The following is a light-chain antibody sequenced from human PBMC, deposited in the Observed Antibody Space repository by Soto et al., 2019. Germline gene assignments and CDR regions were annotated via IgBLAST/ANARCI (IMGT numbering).Light chain of an antibody. CDR1: SSDVGGYNY. CDR2: DVS. Sequence: QSALTQPRLVSGSPGQSVTISCTGTSSDVGGYNYVSWYQQHPGKAPKLMIYDVSKRPSGVPDRFSGSKSGNTASLTISGLQAEDEADCCSYAGSYSYVFGTGTKLTVL. V-gene: IGLV2-11*01. CDR3: CSYAGSYSYV. J-gene: IGLJ1*01.